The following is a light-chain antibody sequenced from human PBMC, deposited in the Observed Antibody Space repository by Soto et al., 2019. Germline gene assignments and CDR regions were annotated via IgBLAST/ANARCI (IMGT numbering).Light chain of an antibody. CDR1: SSDIGASNS. CDR3: GSKAGSNKHVV. J-gene: IGLJ2*01. Sequence: QSALTQPASVSGSPRQSITISCTGTSSDIGASNSVSWYQQHPGKAPKLLISEVTKRPSGVPDRFSGSKSGNTASLTVSGLQAEDEADYYCGSKAGSNKHVVFGGGTKLTVL. CDR2: EVT. V-gene: IGLV2-8*01.